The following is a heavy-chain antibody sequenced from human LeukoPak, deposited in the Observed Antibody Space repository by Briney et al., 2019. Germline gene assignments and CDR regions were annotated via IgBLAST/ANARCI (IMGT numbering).Heavy chain of an antibody. V-gene: IGHV3-30-3*01. D-gene: IGHD2-21*02. CDR1: GFTFSSYA. CDR3: ARDPGHIVVVTAIGLPEGLLDY. Sequence: GGSLRLSCAASGFTFSSYAMHWVRQAPGKGLEWVAVISYDGSNKYYADSVKGRFTISRDNSKNTLYLQMNSLRAEDTAVYYCARDPGHIVVVTAIGLPEGLLDYWGQGTLVTVSS. J-gene: IGHJ4*02. CDR2: ISYDGSNK.